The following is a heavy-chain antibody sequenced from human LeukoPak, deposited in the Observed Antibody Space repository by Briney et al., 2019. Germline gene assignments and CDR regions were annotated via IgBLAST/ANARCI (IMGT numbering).Heavy chain of an antibody. CDR2: ISGSGGST. J-gene: IGHJ4*02. Sequence: GGSLRLSCAASGFTFSSYAMSWVRQAPGKGLEWVSAISGSGGSTYYADSVKGRVTISRDNFKNTLYLQMNRLRAEDTAVYYCAKGHRGLRPLDYWGQGTLVTVSS. CDR1: GFTFSSYA. CDR3: AKGHRGLRPLDY. D-gene: IGHD5-18*01. V-gene: IGHV3-23*01.